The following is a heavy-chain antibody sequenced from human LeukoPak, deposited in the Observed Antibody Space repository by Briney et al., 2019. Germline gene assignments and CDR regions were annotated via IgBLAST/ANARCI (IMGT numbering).Heavy chain of an antibody. Sequence: GASVKVSCEASGYTFTSTGISWVRQAPGQGLEWMGWISPYNRHTNYAQKFQGRVTITADKSTSTAYMELSSLRSEDTAVYYCARGREYSYGYRSGAFDIWGQGTMVTVSS. J-gene: IGHJ3*02. V-gene: IGHV1-18*01. CDR2: ISPYNRHT. D-gene: IGHD5-18*01. CDR3: ARGREYSYGYRSGAFDI. CDR1: GYTFTSTG.